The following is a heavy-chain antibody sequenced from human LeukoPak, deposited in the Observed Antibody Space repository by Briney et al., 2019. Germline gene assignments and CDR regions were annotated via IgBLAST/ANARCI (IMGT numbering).Heavy chain of an antibody. J-gene: IGHJ3*02. V-gene: IGHV4-34*01. Sequence: SETLSLTCAVYGGSFSGYYWSWIRQPPGKGLEWIGEINHSGSTNYNPSLKSRVTISVDTSKNQFSLKLSSVTAADTAVYYCARDFGSSVLDIWGQGTMVTVSS. D-gene: IGHD6-6*01. CDR2: INHSGST. CDR1: GGSFSGYY. CDR3: ARDFGSSVLDI.